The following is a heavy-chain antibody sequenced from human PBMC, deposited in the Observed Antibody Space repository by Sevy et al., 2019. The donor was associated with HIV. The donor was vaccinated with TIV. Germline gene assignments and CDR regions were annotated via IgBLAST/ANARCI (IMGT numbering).Heavy chain of an antibody. J-gene: IGHJ3*02. D-gene: IGHD3-10*01. CDR3: ARTPLVRGIISIFDI. CDR1: GGSISSAYY. Sequence: SETLSLTCTVSGGSISSAYYWGWIRQPPGKGLEWIGSIWNGGNTYYNPSLKSRVSISVDTSKKQFSLRLSSVTAADTALYYCARTPLVRGIISIFDIWGQGTRVTVSS. CDR2: IWNGGNT. V-gene: IGHV4-38-2*02.